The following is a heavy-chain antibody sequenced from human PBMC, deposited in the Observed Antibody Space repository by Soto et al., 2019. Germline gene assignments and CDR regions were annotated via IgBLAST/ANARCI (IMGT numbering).Heavy chain of an antibody. V-gene: IGHV3-23*01. CDR3: ARSRADYYMDV. J-gene: IGHJ6*03. D-gene: IGHD1-26*01. Sequence: GGSLRLSCAASGFTFSSYAMSWVRQAPGKGLEWVSAISGSGGSTYYADSVKGRFTISRDNSKNTLYLQMGSLRAEDMAVYYCARSRADYYMDVWGKGTTVTVSS. CDR2: ISGSGGST. CDR1: GFTFSSYA.